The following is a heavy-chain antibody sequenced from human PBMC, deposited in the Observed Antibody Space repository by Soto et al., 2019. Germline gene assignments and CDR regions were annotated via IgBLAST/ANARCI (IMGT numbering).Heavy chain of an antibody. CDR1: GFTFSSYA. J-gene: IGHJ4*02. V-gene: IGHV3-23*01. Sequence: GGSLRLSCAASGFTFSSYAMSWVRQAPGKGLEWVSAISGSGGSTYYAASVKGRFTISRDNSKNTLYLQMNSLRAEDTAVYYCATGYCSSTSCLSLFDYWGQGTLVTVSS. CDR3: ATGYCSSTSCLSLFDY. CDR2: ISGSGGST. D-gene: IGHD2-2*01.